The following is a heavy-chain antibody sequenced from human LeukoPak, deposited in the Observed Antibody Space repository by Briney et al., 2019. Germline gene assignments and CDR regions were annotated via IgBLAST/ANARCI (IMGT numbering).Heavy chain of an antibody. V-gene: IGHV3-21*01. CDR2: ISSTSAYI. CDR3: ARVAVSGPTGWFDS. Sequence: TGGSLRLSCGGSGFALKSYSLTWVRQASGKGLELVSSISSTSAYIHYADSVKGRFTISRDNVDNVVYLEMNGLRAEDTATYYCARVAVSGPTGWFDSWGQGPLVIVSS. CDR1: GFALKSYS. D-gene: IGHD2-8*02. J-gene: IGHJ5*01.